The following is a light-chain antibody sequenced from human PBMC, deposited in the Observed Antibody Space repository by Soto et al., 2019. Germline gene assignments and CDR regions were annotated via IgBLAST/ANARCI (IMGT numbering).Light chain of an antibody. CDR3: SSYTSSSTSDVV. CDR2: DVG. CDR1: SSDVGGYNY. J-gene: IGLJ2*01. Sequence: QSALTQPASVSGSPGQSITISCTGTSSDVGGYNYVSWYQQHPGKAPKLIIYDVGNRPSGVSNRFSGSKSGNTASLTISGLHAEYESDYYCSSYTSSSTSDVVFGGGTQLTVL. V-gene: IGLV2-14*01.